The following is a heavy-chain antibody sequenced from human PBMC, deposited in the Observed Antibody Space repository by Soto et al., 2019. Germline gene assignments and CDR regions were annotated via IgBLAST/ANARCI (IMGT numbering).Heavy chain of an antibody. V-gene: IGHV1-46*03. CDR2: INPSGGST. Sequence: QVQLVQSGAEVKKPGASVKVSCKASGYTFTNYYVHWVRQAPAQGLEWMGMINPSGGSTNYAQKFHGRXXMXRXXSTSTVYMELSSLRSEDTAVYYCARRYSSRWHFDYWGQGTLVTVSS. J-gene: IGHJ4*02. CDR1: GYTFTNYY. D-gene: IGHD6-13*01. CDR3: ARRYSSRWHFDY.